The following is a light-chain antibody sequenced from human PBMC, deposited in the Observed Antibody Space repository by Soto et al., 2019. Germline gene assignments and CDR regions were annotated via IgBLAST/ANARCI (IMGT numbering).Light chain of an antibody. J-gene: IGLJ1*01. Sequence: QSVLTQPPSVSWAPGQRVNISFAGSLSNIGAGSYFHWYQVLPVTAPQVLIYGNINRPSGVPDRFSGSKSGTSASLEITGLQAEDEADYYCQSYDTSMRVSVFGTGTKVNVL. CDR3: QSYDTSMRVSV. CDR2: GNI. CDR1: LSNIGAGSY. V-gene: IGLV1-40*01.